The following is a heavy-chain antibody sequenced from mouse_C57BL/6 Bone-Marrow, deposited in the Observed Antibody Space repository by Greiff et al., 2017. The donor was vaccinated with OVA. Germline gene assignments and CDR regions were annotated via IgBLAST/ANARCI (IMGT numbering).Heavy chain of an antibody. CDR2: IDPSDGYT. D-gene: IGHD4-1*01. CDR1: GYTFTSYW. J-gene: IGHJ3*01. CDR3: AGWEFAY. Sequence: QVQLQQPGAELVKPGAPVKLSCKASGYTFTSYWIQWVKQRPGQGLEWIGEIDPSDGYTNYNQKFKGKATVTVDTSSSTANMQLSSLTSEDSAVYYCAGWEFAYWGQGTLVTVSA. V-gene: IGHV1-50*01.